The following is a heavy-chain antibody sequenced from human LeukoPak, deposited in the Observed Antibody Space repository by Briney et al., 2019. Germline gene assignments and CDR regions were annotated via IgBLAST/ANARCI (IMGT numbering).Heavy chain of an antibody. CDR1: GASISSYY. CDR2: MHYSGST. CDR3: AKYGNSGWVIDN. V-gene: IGHV4-59*08. D-gene: IGHD6-19*01. Sequence: SETLSLTCSVSGASISSYYWGWVRQPPGKGLEWIGYMHYSGSTNYNPSLKSRVTISVDTSKNQFSLKMTSVTAADTAVYFCAKYGNSGWVIDNWGQGTLVTVSS. J-gene: IGHJ4*02.